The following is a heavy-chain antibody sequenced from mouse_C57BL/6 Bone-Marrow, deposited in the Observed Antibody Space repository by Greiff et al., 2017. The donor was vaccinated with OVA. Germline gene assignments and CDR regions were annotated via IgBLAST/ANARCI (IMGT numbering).Heavy chain of an antibody. D-gene: IGHD2-4*01. Sequence: QVQLQQSGTELVKPGASVKLSCKASGYTFTSYWMHWVKQRPGQGLEWIGNINPSNGGTNYNEKFKSKATLTVDKSSSTAYMQLSSLTSEDSAVYYCARGGGYDYDTFAYWGQGTLVTVSA. CDR3: ARGGGYDYDTFAY. J-gene: IGHJ3*01. CDR1: GYTFTSYW. CDR2: INPSNGGT. V-gene: IGHV1-53*01.